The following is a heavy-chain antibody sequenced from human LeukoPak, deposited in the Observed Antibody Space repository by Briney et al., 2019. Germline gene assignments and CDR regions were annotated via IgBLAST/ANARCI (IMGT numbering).Heavy chain of an antibody. CDR2: INPNSGGT. J-gene: IGHJ6*03. CDR1: GYMFTGYY. D-gene: IGHD6-19*01. Sequence: ASVQVSCKASGYMFTGYYMHWVRQAPGQGLEWMGWINPNSGGTNYAQKFQGRVTMTRDTSISTAYMDLNRLRSGDTAVYYCARVVAVTGTPVYYMDVWGKGTTVTVSS. CDR3: ARVVAVTGTPVYYMDV. V-gene: IGHV1-2*02.